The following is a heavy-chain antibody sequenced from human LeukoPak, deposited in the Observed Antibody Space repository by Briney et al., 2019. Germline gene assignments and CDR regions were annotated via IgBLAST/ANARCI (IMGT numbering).Heavy chain of an antibody. J-gene: IGHJ4*02. Sequence: SETLSLTCTVSGGPISSSYWSWIRQPAGKGLEWIGRIYTSGRTNYNPSLKSRVIMSVDTSKNQFSLKLSSVTAADTAVYYCAREKITTVTTIDYWGQGTLVTVSS. CDR3: AREKITTVTTIDY. CDR2: IYTSGRT. D-gene: IGHD4-17*01. V-gene: IGHV4-4*07. CDR1: GGPISSSY.